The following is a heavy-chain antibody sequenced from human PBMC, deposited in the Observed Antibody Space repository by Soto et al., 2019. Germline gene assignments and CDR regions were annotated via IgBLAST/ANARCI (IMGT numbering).Heavy chain of an antibody. V-gene: IGHV1-8*01. J-gene: IGHJ3*02. Sequence: ASVKVSCKASGYTFTSYDINWVRQATGQGLEWMGWMNPNSGNTGYAQKFQGRVTMTRNTSISTAYMELSSLRSEDTAVYYCARLRPIYDYIWGSYRNDAFDIWGQGTMVTVSS. CDR3: ARLRPIYDYIWGSYRNDAFDI. CDR1: GYTFTSYD. D-gene: IGHD3-16*02. CDR2: MNPNSGNT.